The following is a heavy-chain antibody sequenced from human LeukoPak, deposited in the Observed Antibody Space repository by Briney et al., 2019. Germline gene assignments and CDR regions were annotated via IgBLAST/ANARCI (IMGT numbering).Heavy chain of an antibody. CDR1: GFSFNSYG. CDR2: IRYDGSYK. J-gene: IGHJ5*02. Sequence: GESLRLSCAASGFSFNSYGMHWVRQAPGKGLEWVAFIRYDGSYKFYADSVKGRFTISRDNSKNTLYLQMNSLRPEDTAVYYCAQDGLGNSYNWCDRWGQGTLVTVSS. V-gene: IGHV3-30*02. CDR3: AQDGLGNSYNWCDR. D-gene: IGHD6-6*01.